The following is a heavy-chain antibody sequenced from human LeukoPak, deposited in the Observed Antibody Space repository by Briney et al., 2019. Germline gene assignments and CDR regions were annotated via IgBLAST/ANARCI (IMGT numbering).Heavy chain of an antibody. J-gene: IGHJ4*02. CDR1: GGSISTYY. Sequence: KTSETLSLTCTVSGGSISTYYWSWIRQPPGKGPEWIGYIYYSGSTNYNPSLKSRVTNSLDTSKNQFSLKLNSVTAADTAMYYCARSFSPNYYDLLDYWGQGTLVTVSS. CDR2: IYYSGST. CDR3: ARSFSPNYYDLLDY. V-gene: IGHV4-59*01. D-gene: IGHD3-22*01.